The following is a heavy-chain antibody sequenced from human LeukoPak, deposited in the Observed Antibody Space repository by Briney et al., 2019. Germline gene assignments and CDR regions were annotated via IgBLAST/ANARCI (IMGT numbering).Heavy chain of an antibody. J-gene: IGHJ4*02. D-gene: IGHD5-18*01. CDR1: GFTFSSYS. V-gene: IGHV3-21*01. CDR2: ISSSSSYI. Sequence: GGSLRLSCAASGFTFSSYSMNWVRQAPGKGLEWVSSISSSSSYIYYADSVKGRFTISRDNAKNSLYPQMNSLRAEDTAVYYCAREGRGYSYGLDYWGQGTLVTVSS. CDR3: AREGRGYSYGLDY.